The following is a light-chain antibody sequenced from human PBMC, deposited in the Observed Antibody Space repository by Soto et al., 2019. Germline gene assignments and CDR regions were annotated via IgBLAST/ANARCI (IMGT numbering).Light chain of an antibody. V-gene: IGKV3-20*01. J-gene: IGKJ1*01. CDR2: GAF. CDR1: QSVRSSF. Sequence: EIVLTQSPGTLSLSPGERATLSCRASQSVRSSFLAWYQQKPGQAPRLLIYGAFSRAIGIPDRFSGSGSGTDFTLTISRLEPEDFAVYYCQQYGSSPRTFGQGTQVEIK. CDR3: QQYGSSPRT.